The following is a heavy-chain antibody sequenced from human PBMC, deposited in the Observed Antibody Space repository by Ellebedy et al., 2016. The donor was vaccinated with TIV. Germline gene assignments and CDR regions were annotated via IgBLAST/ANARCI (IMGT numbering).Heavy chain of an antibody. D-gene: IGHD1-26*01. CDR1: GYTFTSYG. J-gene: IGHJ4*02. V-gene: IGHV1-18*01. CDR3: AREPWGSGSYPWYFDY. Sequence: AASVKVSCKASGYTFTSYGISWARQAPGQGLEWMGWISAYNGNTNYAQKLQGRVTMTTDTSTSTAYMELRSLRSDDTAVYYCAREPWGSGSYPWYFDYWGQGTLVTVSS. CDR2: ISAYNGNT.